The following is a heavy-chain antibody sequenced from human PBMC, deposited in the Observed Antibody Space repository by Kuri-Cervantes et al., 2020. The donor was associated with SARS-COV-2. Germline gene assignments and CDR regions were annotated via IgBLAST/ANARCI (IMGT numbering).Heavy chain of an antibody. D-gene: IGHD3-10*01. CDR2: ISGSGGST. J-gene: IGHJ5*02. Sequence: GGSLRLSCAASGFTFNMSWVRQAPGKGLEWVSAISGSGGSTYYADSVKGRFTISRDNAKNTLYLQMNSLRAEDTAVYYCAASGWFDPWGQGTLVTVSS. CDR1: GFTFN. CDR3: AASGWFDP. V-gene: IGHV3-23*01.